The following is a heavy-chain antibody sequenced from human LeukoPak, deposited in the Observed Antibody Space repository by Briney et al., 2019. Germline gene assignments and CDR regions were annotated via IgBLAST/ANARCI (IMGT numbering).Heavy chain of an antibody. V-gene: IGHV3-15*01. CDR2: IKSKTDGGTT. Sequence: AGGSLRLSCAASGFTFSNAWMRWVRQAPGKGLEWVGRIKSKTDGGTTDYVAPVKGRFTISRDDSKNTLYLQMNSLKTEDTAVYYCTTDPRYCGGDCQAEPFDYWGQGTLVTVSP. J-gene: IGHJ4*02. D-gene: IGHD2-21*02. CDR3: TTDPRYCGGDCQAEPFDY. CDR1: GFTFSNAW.